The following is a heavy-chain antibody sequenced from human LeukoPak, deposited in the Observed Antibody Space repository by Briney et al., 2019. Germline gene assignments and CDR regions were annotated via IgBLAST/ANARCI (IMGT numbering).Heavy chain of an antibody. J-gene: IGHJ4*02. D-gene: IGHD3-10*01. Sequence: GGSLRLSCSASGFXFSNYAMTWVRQAPGKGLQWVSTISVSGDNTYYADSVKGRFTISRDNSKNTLYLQMNSLRADDTAIYYCAKRNSGGPYYFDYWGQGTLVTVSS. CDR1: GFXFSNYA. CDR2: ISVSGDNT. V-gene: IGHV3-23*01. CDR3: AKRNSGGPYYFDY.